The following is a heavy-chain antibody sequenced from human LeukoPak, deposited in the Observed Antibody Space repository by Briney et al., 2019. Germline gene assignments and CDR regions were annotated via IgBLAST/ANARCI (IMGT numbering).Heavy chain of an antibody. D-gene: IGHD3-22*01. CDR2: ISGRDEST. CDR1: GLTFSNHA. Sequence: PGGSLRLSCAVSGLTFSNHALSWVRQAPGKGLEWVSAISGRDESTYYADSVKGRFTISRDNAKNSLYLQMNSLRAEDTAVYYCAREHDYSGYYYGVSYYFDYWGQGTLVTVSS. CDR3: AREHDYSGYYYGVSYYFDY. J-gene: IGHJ4*02. V-gene: IGHV3-23*01.